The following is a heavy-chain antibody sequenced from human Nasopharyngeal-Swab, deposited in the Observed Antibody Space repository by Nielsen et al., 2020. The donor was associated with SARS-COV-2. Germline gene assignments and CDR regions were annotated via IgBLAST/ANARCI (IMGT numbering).Heavy chain of an antibody. V-gene: IGHV1-18*01. CDR3: ARDHHYYDSSGYYTYYYYGMDV. Sequence: ASVKVSCKASGYTFTSYGISWVRQAPGQGLEWRGWISAYNGNTNYAQKLQGRVTMTTDTSTSTAYMELRSLRSDDTAVYYCARDHHYYDSSGYYTYYYYGMDVWGQGTTVTVSS. CDR2: ISAYNGNT. D-gene: IGHD3-22*01. CDR1: GYTFTSYG. J-gene: IGHJ6*02.